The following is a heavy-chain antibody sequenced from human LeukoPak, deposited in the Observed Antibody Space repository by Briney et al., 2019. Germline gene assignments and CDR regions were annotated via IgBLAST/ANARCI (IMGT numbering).Heavy chain of an antibody. Sequence: ASVKVSCKASGYTFTSYDINWVRQATGQGLEWMGWMNPNSGNTVYAQKFQGRVTMTRNTSISTANMELRSLRSDDAAVYYCARDPGPGFNDFDYWGQGTLVTVSS. D-gene: IGHD3-10*01. CDR3: ARDPGPGFNDFDY. J-gene: IGHJ4*02. CDR2: MNPNSGNT. V-gene: IGHV1-8*01. CDR1: GYTFTSYD.